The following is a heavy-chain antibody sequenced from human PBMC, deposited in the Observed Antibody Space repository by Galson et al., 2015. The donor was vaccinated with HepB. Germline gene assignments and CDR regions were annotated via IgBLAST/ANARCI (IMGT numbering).Heavy chain of an antibody. J-gene: IGHJ4*02. Sequence: SVKVSCKASGYTFTSYAMNWVRQAPGQGLEWMGWINTNTGNPTYAQGFTGRFVFSLDTSVSTAYLQISSLKAEDTAVYYCATYRRPGIVAAELDYWGQGTLVTVSS. CDR2: INTNTGNP. CDR1: GYTFTSYA. CDR3: ATYRRPGIVAAELDY. D-gene: IGHD6-13*01. V-gene: IGHV7-4-1*02.